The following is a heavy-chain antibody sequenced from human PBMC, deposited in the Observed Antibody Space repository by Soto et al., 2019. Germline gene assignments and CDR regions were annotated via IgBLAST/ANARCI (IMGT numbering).Heavy chain of an antibody. Sequence: QVQLVESGGGVVQPGRSLRLSCAASGFPFSSYGMHWVRQAPGKGLEWVAHISYDGSNKHYTDSVKGRFTISRDNSKNMLYLQMSSLRAEDTAVYYCAGGQYYFDYCGQGTRSPSPQ. CDR1: GFPFSSYG. D-gene: IGHD2-15*01. CDR3: AGGQYYFDY. J-gene: IGHJ4*02. CDR2: ISYDGSNK. V-gene: IGHV3-30*03.